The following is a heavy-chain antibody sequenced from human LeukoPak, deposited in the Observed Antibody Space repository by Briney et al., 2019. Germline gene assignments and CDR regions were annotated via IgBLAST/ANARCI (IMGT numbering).Heavy chain of an antibody. CDR3: ARDTGYYDSSGYDAFDI. Sequence: SQTLSLTCTVSGGSISSYYWSWIRQPPGKGLEWIGYIYYSGSTNYNPSLKSRVTISVDTSKNQFSLKLSSVTAADTAVYYCARDTGYYDSSGYDAFDIWGQGTMVTVSS. D-gene: IGHD3-22*01. CDR1: GGSISSYY. J-gene: IGHJ3*02. V-gene: IGHV4-59*01. CDR2: IYYSGST.